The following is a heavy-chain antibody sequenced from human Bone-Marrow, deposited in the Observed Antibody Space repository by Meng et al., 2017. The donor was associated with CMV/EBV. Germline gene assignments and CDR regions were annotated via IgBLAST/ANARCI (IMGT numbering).Heavy chain of an antibody. Sequence: GESLKISCEASGLTVSTNYMTWVRQAPGKGLEWIADIYSDDIIYYADSVKGRFTVSRDNSKNTLHLQMNSLRVEDTAIYYFARDRSGPGSGMWRLDPWGQGTLVTVSS. CDR3: ARDRSGPGSGMWRLDP. V-gene: IGHV3-53*01. CDR2: IYSDDII. D-gene: IGHD3-10*01. J-gene: IGHJ5*02. CDR1: GLTVSTNY.